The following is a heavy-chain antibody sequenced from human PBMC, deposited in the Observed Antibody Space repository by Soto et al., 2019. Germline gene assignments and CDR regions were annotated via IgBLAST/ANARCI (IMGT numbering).Heavy chain of an antibody. V-gene: IGHV3-43D*03. Sequence: GGSLRLSCAASGFTFDDYAMHWVRQAPGKGLEWVSLISWDGGSTYYADSVKGRFTISRDNSKNSLYLQMNSLRAEDTALYYCAKDISHSYSSISYYYYGTDGWGQGTTVTVSS. CDR2: ISWDGGST. J-gene: IGHJ6*02. CDR3: AKDISHSYSSISYYYYGTDG. D-gene: IGHD6-13*01. CDR1: GFTFDDYA.